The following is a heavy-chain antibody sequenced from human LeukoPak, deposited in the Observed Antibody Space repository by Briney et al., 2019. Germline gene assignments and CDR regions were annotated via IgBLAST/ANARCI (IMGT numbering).Heavy chain of an antibody. CDR2: IWYDGSNE. Sequence: GRSLRLSCAASEFTFSSYGMHWVRQAPGKGLEWEALIWYDGSNEYYADSVKGRFAISRDNSKNTLYLQMNSLRAEDTAVYYCASQLGYCSGGSCYRGGGVDYWGQGTLVTVSS. CDR1: EFTFSSYG. D-gene: IGHD2-15*01. V-gene: IGHV3-33*01. J-gene: IGHJ4*02. CDR3: ASQLGYCSGGSCYRGGGVDY.